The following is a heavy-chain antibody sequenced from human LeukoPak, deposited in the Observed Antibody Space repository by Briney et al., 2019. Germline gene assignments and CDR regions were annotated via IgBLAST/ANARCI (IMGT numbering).Heavy chain of an antibody. CDR1: GFTFNSCA. CDR2: ISDDGSKK. Sequence: PGRSLRLSRAASGFTFNSCAMYWVRQAPGKGLEWVALISDDGSKKYYVDSAGRFTISRDNSKNTVYLQMNSLRVEDTAIYYCAREKCSGGTCYSTVDYWGQGTLVTVSS. D-gene: IGHD2-15*01. V-gene: IGHV3-30-3*01. CDR3: AREKCSGGTCYSTVDY. J-gene: IGHJ4*02.